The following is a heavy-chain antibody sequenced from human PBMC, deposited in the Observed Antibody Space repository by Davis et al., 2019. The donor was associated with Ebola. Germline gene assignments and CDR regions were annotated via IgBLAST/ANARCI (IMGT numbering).Heavy chain of an antibody. V-gene: IGHV1-69*13. J-gene: IGHJ4*02. D-gene: IGHD2-15*01. CDR3: ARSAIAYCSGGSCHFDY. CDR1: GGTFSIFG. Sequence: SVKVSCKASGGTFSIFGINWVRQAPGQGLEWIGVIIPTYATSYYAQKFQGRVTITADESTSTAYMELSSLKSEDTAVYFCARSAIAYCSGGSCHFDYWGQGTLVTVSS. CDR2: IIPTYATS.